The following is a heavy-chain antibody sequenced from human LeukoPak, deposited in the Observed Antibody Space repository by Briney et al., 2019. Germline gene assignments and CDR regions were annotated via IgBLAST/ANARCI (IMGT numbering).Heavy chain of an antibody. J-gene: IGHJ4*02. V-gene: IGHV3-9*01. CDR2: ISWNSGSI. Sequence: GGSLRLSCAASGFTFDDYAMHWVRQAPGKGLEWVSGISWNSGSIGYADSVKGRFTISRDNAKNTLYLQMNSLRAEDTAVYYCAKEPIAARTPLYYFDYWGQGTLVTVSS. CDR3: AKEPIAARTPLYYFDY. D-gene: IGHD6-6*01. CDR1: GFTFDDYA.